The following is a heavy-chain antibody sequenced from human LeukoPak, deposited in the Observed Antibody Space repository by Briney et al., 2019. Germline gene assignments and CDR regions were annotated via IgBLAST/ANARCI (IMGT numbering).Heavy chain of an antibody. V-gene: IGHV1-2*02. D-gene: IGHD2-15*01. Sequence: GASVKVSCKASGYTFTGYYMHWVRQAPGQGLEWMGWINPNSGGTNYGRVTMTRDTSISTAYMELSRLRSDETAVYYCARDICSGGSCYSPFDYWGQGTLVTVSS. J-gene: IGHJ4*02. CDR1: GYTFTGYY. CDR2: INPNSGGT. CDR3: ARDICSGGSCYSPFDY.